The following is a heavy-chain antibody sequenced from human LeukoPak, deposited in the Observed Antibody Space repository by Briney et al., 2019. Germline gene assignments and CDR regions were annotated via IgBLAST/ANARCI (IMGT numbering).Heavy chain of an antibody. V-gene: IGHV3-53*01. Sequence: GGSLRLSCAASGFTVSSNYMSWVRQAPGKGLEWVSVIYSDGSTYYADSVKGRFTISRDNSKNTLYLQMNSLRAEDTAVYYCARDVYCSGGSCYQHWGQSTLVTVSS. CDR2: IYSDGST. CDR1: GFTVSSNY. CDR3: ARDVYCSGGSCYQH. J-gene: IGHJ1*01. D-gene: IGHD2-15*01.